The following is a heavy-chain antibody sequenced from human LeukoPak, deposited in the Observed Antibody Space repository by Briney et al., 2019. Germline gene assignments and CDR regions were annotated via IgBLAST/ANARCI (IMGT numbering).Heavy chain of an antibody. J-gene: IGHJ4*02. CDR3: ARRAGAYSHPYDY. CDR1: GFTFSNYA. CDR2: IYSAGNT. Sequence: GGSLRLSCAASGFTFSNYAMSWVRQAPGKGLEWVSFIYSAGNTHYSDSVTGRFTISIDNSKNTLYLQMNSLRAEDTAVYYCARRAGAYSHPYDYWGQGTLVTVSS. V-gene: IGHV3-53*01. D-gene: IGHD4/OR15-4a*01.